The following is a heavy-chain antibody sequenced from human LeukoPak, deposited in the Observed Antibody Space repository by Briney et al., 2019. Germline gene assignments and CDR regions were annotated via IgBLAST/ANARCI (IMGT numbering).Heavy chain of an antibody. V-gene: IGHV4-4*07. CDR2: FHYSGTA. J-gene: IGHJ5*02. Sequence: SETLSLTCGVSGGSIGTYWWNWIRQPAGKGLEWIGRFHYSGTANYNPSLKSRVSMSLDMSKNQFFLNLSSVTAADTAIYYCARGSDTGHNWFDPWGLGTLVTVSS. CDR3: ARGSDTGHNWFDP. CDR1: GGSIGTYW. D-gene: IGHD1-14*01.